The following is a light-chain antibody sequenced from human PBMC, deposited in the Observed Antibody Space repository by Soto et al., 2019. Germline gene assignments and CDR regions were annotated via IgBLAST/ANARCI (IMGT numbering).Light chain of an antibody. J-gene: IGKJ4*01. CDR3: QTYNSAPLT. CDR2: AAS. CDR1: QDISNS. Sequence: DIQMTQSPSSLSASVGDRVTITCRASQDISNSLAWYQQKPGKVPKVLIYAASILQSGVPARFSGSGSGTDFTLTINSLQPEDVATYYCQTYNSAPLTFGGGTKVEI. V-gene: IGKV1-27*01.